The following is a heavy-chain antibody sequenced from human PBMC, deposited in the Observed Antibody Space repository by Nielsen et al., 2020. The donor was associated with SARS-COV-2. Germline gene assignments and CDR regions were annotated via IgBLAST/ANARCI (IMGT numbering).Heavy chain of an antibody. V-gene: IGHV1-69*04. CDR3: ARGTYYYDSRIPPYNWFDP. Sequence: SVKVSCKASGGTFSSYAISWVRQAPGQGLEWMGRIIPILGIANYAQKFQGGVTITADKSTSTAYMELSSLRSEDTAVYYCARGTYYYDSRIPPYNWFDPWGQGTLVTVSS. CDR1: GGTFSSYA. J-gene: IGHJ5*02. CDR2: IIPILGIA. D-gene: IGHD3-22*01.